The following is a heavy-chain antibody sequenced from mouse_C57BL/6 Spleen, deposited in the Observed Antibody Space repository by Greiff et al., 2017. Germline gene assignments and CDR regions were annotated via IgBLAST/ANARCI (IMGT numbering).Heavy chain of an antibody. V-gene: IGHV1-18*01. CDR2: INPNNGGT. D-gene: IGHD3-1*01. CDR3: ARLGARGFAY. CDR1: GYTFTDYN. J-gene: IGHJ3*01. Sequence: VQLKQSGPELVKPGASVKIPCKASGYTFTDYNMDWVKQSHGKSLEWIGDINPNNGGTIYNQKFKGKATLTVDKSSSTAYMELRSLTSEDTAVYYCARLGARGFAYWGQGTLVTVSA.